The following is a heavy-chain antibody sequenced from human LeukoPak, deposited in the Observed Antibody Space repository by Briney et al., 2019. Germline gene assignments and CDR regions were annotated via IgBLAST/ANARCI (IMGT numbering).Heavy chain of an antibody. CDR2: INTNNGDT. Sequence: ASVKVSCKASGYTFTSFGISWVRQAPGQGLEWMTWINTNNGDTEYAQKFQGRVTMTTDTSTSTAYMELRSLRSDDTAVYYCAREYCESYRCYNPDYWGQGTLVTVSS. CDR3: AREYCESYRCYNPDY. J-gene: IGHJ4*02. CDR1: GYTFTSFG. V-gene: IGHV1-18*04. D-gene: IGHD2-2*02.